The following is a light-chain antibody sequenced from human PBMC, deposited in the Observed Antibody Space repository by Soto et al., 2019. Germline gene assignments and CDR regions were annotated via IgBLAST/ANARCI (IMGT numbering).Light chain of an antibody. CDR1: SSNIGAGYD. CDR3: QSYDSSLSV. Sequence: QSVLTQPPSVSGAPGQRVTISCTGSSSNIGAGYDVHWYQQLPGTAPKLLIYGNSNRPSGVPDRFSGSKSGTSASLAITGLQAEDEADYYRQSYDSSLSVFGTGTKLTVL. J-gene: IGLJ1*01. CDR2: GNS. V-gene: IGLV1-40*01.